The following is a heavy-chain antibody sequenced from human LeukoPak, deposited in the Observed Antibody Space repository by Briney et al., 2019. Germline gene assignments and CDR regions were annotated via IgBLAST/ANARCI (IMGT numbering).Heavy chain of an antibody. CDR1: GGSISSYY. D-gene: IGHD1-1*01. CDR3: ARGESGNDPRGDY. V-gene: IGHV4-59*01. CDR2: IYYSGST. Sequence: SETLSLTCTVSGGSISSYYWSWIRQPPGKGLEWIGYIYYSGSTNYNPSLKSRVTISVDTSKNQFSLRLRSVTAADTAVYYCARGESGNDPRGDYWGQGTLVTVSS. J-gene: IGHJ4*02.